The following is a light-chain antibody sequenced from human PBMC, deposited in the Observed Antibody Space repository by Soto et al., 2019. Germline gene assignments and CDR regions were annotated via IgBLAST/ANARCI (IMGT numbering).Light chain of an antibody. CDR2: VAS. Sequence: DIQMTQSPSTLSASVGDRVTITCRASETVSIWLAWYQQKPGEVPNLLIYVASALQSGVPSRFSGSGSGTEFTLTISSLQPDDFATYYRQQYESFSPLTFGGGTKVEIK. CDR1: ETVSIW. CDR3: QQYESFSPLT. V-gene: IGKV1-5*01. J-gene: IGKJ4*01.